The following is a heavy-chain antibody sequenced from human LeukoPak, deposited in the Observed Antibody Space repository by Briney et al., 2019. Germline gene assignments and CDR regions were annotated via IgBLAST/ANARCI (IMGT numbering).Heavy chain of an antibody. CDR2: IYHSGST. Sequence: PGGSLRLSCAASGFTFSNAWMSWVRQAPGKGLEWIGSIYHSGSTYYNPSLKSRVTISVDTSKNQFSLKLSSVTAADTAVYYCARGEVVPHRTFDYWGQGTLVTVSS. CDR3: ARGEVVPHRTFDY. D-gene: IGHD2-2*01. CDR1: GFTFSNAW. J-gene: IGHJ4*02. V-gene: IGHV4-38-2*01.